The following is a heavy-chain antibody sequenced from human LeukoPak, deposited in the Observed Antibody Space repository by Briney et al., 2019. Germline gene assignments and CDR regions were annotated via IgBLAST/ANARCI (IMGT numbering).Heavy chain of an antibody. CDR1: GGSFSGYY. CDR2: INHSGST. CDR3: ARSFQKVPYSGSYYAPGY. J-gene: IGHJ4*02. Sequence: PSETLSLTCAVYGGSFSGYYWSWIRQPPGKGLEWIGEINHSGSTNYNPSLKSRVTISVDTSKNQFSLKLSSVTAADTAVYYCARSFQKVPYSGSYYAPGYWGQGTLVTVSS. V-gene: IGHV4-34*01. D-gene: IGHD1-26*01.